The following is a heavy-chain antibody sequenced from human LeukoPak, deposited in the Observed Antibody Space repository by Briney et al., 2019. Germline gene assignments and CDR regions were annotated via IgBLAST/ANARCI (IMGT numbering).Heavy chain of an antibody. CDR1: GCTFTGYY. V-gene: IGHV1-18*04. J-gene: IGHJ4*02. CDR3: ARDAEMAPILFDY. CDR2: ISAYNGNT. Sequence: ASVKVSCKASGCTFTGYYLHWVRQAPGQGLEWMGWISAYNGNTNYAQKLQGRVTMTTDTSTSTAYMELRSLRSDDTAVYYCARDAEMAPILFDYWGQGTLVTVPS. D-gene: IGHD5-24*01.